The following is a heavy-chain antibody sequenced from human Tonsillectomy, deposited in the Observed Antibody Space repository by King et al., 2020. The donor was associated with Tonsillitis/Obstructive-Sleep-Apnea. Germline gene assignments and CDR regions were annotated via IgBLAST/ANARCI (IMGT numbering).Heavy chain of an antibody. CDR1: GFTFSSYA. J-gene: IGHJ5*02. Sequence: VQLVESGGHLVQPGGSLRLSCAASGFTFSSYAMTWVRQAPGKGLEWVSAISGTGGSTYYADSVKGRFTISRDNSKNTLYLQMNSLRAEDTAVYYCARIVGDITGPNWFDPWGQGTLVTVSS. V-gene: IGHV3-23*04. CDR3: ARIVGDITGPNWFDP. D-gene: IGHD1-20*01. CDR2: ISGTGGST.